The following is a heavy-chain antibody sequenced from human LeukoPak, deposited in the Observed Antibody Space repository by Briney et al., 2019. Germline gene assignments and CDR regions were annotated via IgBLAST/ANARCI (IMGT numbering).Heavy chain of an antibody. CDR2: IYPGDSDT. Sequence: GESLKISCKGSGYSFTSYWIGWVRQMPVKGLEWMGIIYPGDSDTRYSPSFQGQVTISADKSISTAYLQWSSLKASDTAMYYCARLLDLGYSYGYNAFDIWGQGTMVTVSS. V-gene: IGHV5-51*01. CDR3: ARLLDLGYSYGYNAFDI. CDR1: GYSFTSYW. J-gene: IGHJ3*02. D-gene: IGHD5-18*01.